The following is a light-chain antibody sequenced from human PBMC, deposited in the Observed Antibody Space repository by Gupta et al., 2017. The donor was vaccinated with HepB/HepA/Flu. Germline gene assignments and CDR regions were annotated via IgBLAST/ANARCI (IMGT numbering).Light chain of an antibody. CDR3: QQYNTWPPT. CDR2: GAS. V-gene: IGKV3-15*01. J-gene: IGKJ5*01. CDR1: QSISTD. Sequence: EVVMTQSPASLSLSPGQRAALSCRASQSISTDLAWYQQKPGQALRLLIYGASTRATGIPARFSGGGSGTEFTLTISSLHSEDFAIYCCQQYNTWPPTFGQGTRLEIK.